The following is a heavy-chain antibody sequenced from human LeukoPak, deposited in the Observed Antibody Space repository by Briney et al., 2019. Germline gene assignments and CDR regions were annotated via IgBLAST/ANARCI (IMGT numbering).Heavy chain of an antibody. CDR2: FYTSGST. D-gene: IGHD2-8*02. V-gene: IGHV4-61*02. CDR3: ARAVAYGIDTGYFDY. Sequence: PSETLSLTCTVSGGSISSGSYYWSWIRQPAGKGLEWIGRFYTSGSTNYNPSLKSRVTISVDTSKNQFSLKLSSVTAADTAVYYCARAVAYGIDTGYFDYWGQGTLVTVST. CDR1: GGSISSGSYY. J-gene: IGHJ4*02.